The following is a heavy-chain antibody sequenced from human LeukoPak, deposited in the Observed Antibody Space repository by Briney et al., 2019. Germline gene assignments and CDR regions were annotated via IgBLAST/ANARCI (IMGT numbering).Heavy chain of an antibody. J-gene: IGHJ3*02. Sequence: PGGALRLSCAASGFTFSSYSMNWVRQAPGKGLEWVSSISSSSMYIYYAGSVKGRFTISRDNAKNSLYLQMNSLRAADTAVYYSARVPLARYYAILTGFYAFDIWGQGTMVTASS. CDR3: ARVPLARYYAILTGFYAFDI. CDR2: ISSSSMYI. D-gene: IGHD3-9*01. V-gene: IGHV3-21*01. CDR1: GFTFSSYS.